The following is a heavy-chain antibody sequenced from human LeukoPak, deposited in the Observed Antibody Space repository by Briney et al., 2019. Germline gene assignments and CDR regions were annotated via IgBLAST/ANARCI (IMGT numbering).Heavy chain of an antibody. CDR1: GGTFSSYA. D-gene: IGHD6-13*01. Sequence: SVKVSCKASGGTFSSYAISWVRQAPGQGLEWMGRIIPILGIANYAQKFQGRVTITADKSTSTAYMELSSLRSEDTAVYYCASGKLDGGIAAAGDWGQETLVTVSS. CDR3: ASGKLDGGIAAAGD. J-gene: IGHJ4*02. CDR2: IIPILGIA. V-gene: IGHV1-69*04.